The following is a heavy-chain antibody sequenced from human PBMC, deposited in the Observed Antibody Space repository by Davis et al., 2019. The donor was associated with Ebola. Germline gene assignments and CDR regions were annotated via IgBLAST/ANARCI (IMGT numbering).Heavy chain of an antibody. V-gene: IGHV3-33*01. CDR1: GFIFSDYG. Sequence: GESLKISCFTSGFIFSDYGMHWVRQAPGKGLEWVAFIWSDGNNKYYGESVKGRFTISRDNSKSTLYLQMNSLTDEDTALYYRVRPRLHFNTFDDWGQGTLVTVSS. CDR3: VRPRLHFNTFDD. D-gene: IGHD2-15*01. J-gene: IGHJ4*02. CDR2: IWSDGNNK.